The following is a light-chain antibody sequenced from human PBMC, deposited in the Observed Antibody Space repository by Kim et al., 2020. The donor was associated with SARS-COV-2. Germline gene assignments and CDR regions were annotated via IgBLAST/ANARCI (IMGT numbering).Light chain of an antibody. V-gene: IGKV1-27*01. CDR1: QGISKY. CDR3: QKYNDAPRT. Sequence: ASVGDRVTITCRASQGISKYLAWYQQKPGKAPKLLIYAASALQSGVPCRFSGSGSGTDFTLTISSLQPEDVATYYCQKYNDAPRTFGQGTKVDIK. CDR2: AAS. J-gene: IGKJ1*01.